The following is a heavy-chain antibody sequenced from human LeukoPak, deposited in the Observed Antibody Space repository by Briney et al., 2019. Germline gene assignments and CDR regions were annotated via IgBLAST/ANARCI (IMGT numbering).Heavy chain of an antibody. Sequence: PGGSLRLSCAASGFTVSSNYMSWVRQAPGKGLEWVSVIYSGGSTYYADSVKGRFTISRDNSKNTLYLQMNSLRAEDTAVYYCTTDLKESGSDTTTGFQYWGQGTLVTVSS. CDR1: GFTVSSNY. D-gene: IGHD1-26*01. J-gene: IGHJ4*02. CDR3: TTDLKESGSDTTTGFQY. V-gene: IGHV3-53*01. CDR2: IYSGGST.